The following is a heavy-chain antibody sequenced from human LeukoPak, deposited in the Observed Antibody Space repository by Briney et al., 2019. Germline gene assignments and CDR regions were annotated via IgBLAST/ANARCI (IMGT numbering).Heavy chain of an antibody. D-gene: IGHD6-13*01. CDR3: TRVYSSSWSGSYFDY. CDR1: GFTFSDHY. V-gene: IGHV3-72*01. CDR2: TRNKANSYTT. J-gene: IGHJ4*02. Sequence: GGSLRLSCAASGFTFSDHYMDWVRQAPGKGLEWVGRTRNKANSYTTEYAASVKGSFTISRDDSKSSLYLQMNSLKTEDTSIYYCTRVYSSSWSGSYFDYWGQGTLVTVSS.